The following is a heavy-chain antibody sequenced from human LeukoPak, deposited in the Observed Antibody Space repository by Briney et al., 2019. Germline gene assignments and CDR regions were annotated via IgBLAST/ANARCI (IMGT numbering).Heavy chain of an antibody. Sequence: NSSETLSLTCTVSGGSISSYYWSWIRQPAGKGLEWIGRIYTSGSTNYNPSLKSRVTMSVDTSKNQFSLKLSSVTAADTAVYYCARVKAAAGFGYFDYWGQGTLVTVSS. CDR1: GGSISSYY. V-gene: IGHV4-4*07. D-gene: IGHD6-13*01. CDR3: ARVKAAAGFGYFDY. CDR2: IYTSGST. J-gene: IGHJ4*02.